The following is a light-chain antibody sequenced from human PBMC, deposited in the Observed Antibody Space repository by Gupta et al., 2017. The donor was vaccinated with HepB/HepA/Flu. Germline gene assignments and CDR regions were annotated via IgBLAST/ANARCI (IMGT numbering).Light chain of an antibody. Sequence: DIVMTQSPDPLAVSLGERATINCKSSQSVLYSSNNKNYLAWYQQKPGQPPKLLIYWASTRESGVPDRFSGSGSGTDFTLTISSLQAEDVAVCYCQQYYSTPCSFGQGTKLEIK. V-gene: IGKV4-1*01. J-gene: IGKJ2*04. CDR1: QSVLYSSNNKNY. CDR2: WAS. CDR3: QQYYSTPCS.